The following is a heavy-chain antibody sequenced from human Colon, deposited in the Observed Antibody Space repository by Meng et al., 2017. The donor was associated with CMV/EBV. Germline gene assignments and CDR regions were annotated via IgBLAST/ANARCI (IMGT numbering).Heavy chain of an antibody. D-gene: IGHD3-3*01. CDR2: ISGSGSTT. J-gene: IGHJ4*02. CDR3: TKGLQYSYFWGVDS. V-gene: IGHV3-23*01. CDR1: GFTFSSYA. Sequence: GGSLRLSCAASGFTFSSYALSWVRQPPGKGLQWVAAISGSGSTTYYADSVKGRFTISRDNSKNTVYLQMNSLRVEDTALYYCTKGLQYSYFWGVDSWGQGTPVTVSS.